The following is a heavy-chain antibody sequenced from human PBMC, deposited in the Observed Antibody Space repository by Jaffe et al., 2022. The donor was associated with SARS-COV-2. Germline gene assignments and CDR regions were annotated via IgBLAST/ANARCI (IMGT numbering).Heavy chain of an antibody. Sequence: QVQLQESGPGLVKPSETLSLTCTVSGGSISSYYWSWIRQPPGKGLEWIGYIYYSGSTNYNPSLKSRVTISVDTSKNQFSLKLSSVTAADTAVYYCARGGGDYWGQGTLVTVSS. CDR1: GGSISSYY. D-gene: IGHD3-16*01. CDR3: ARGGGDY. J-gene: IGHJ4*02. CDR2: IYYSGST. V-gene: IGHV4-59*01.